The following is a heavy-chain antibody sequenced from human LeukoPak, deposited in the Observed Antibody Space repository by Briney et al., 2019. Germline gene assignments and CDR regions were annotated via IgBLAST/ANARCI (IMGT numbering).Heavy chain of an antibody. CDR2: ISSSSSYI. Sequence: KPGGSLRLSCAASGFTFSSYSMNWVRQAPGKGLEWVSSISSSSSYIYYADSVKGRFTISRDNAKNSLYLQMNSLRAEDTAVYYCARSGFLEWLPPLGYWGQGTLVTVSS. CDR3: ARSGFLEWLPPLGY. CDR1: GFTFSSYS. D-gene: IGHD3-3*01. V-gene: IGHV3-21*01. J-gene: IGHJ4*02.